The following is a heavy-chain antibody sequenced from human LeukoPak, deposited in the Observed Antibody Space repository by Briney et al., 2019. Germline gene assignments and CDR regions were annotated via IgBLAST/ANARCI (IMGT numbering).Heavy chain of an antibody. Sequence: SGPTLVNPTQTLTLTCTFSGFSLSTNAVCVSWIRQPPGKALEWLARIDWDDDKYYTTSLKTRLTISKDTSNSQVVLTMTNMDPVDTATYYCARIRCGSSIVDFHHWGQGTLVTVSS. V-gene: IGHV2-70*11. CDR1: GFSLSTNAVC. CDR3: ARIRCGSSIVDFHH. D-gene: IGHD1-26*01. J-gene: IGHJ4*02. CDR2: IDWDDDK.